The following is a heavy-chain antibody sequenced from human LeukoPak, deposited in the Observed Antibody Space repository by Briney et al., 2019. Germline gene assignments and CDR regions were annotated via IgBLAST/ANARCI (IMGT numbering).Heavy chain of an antibody. J-gene: IGHJ4*02. CDR2: ISSSTTYI. CDR3: ARDGMSTGWGFDY. CDR1: GFTFSSYS. D-gene: IGHD6-19*01. Sequence: PGGSLRLSCAASGFTFSSYSMNWVRQAPGKGLEWVSSISSSTTYIYYADSVKGRFTISRDNAKNSLYLQMNSLRVEDTAVYYCARDGMSTGWGFDYWGQGTLVTVSS. V-gene: IGHV3-21*06.